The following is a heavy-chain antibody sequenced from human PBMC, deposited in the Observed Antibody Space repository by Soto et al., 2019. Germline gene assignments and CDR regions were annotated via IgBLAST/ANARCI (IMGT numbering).Heavy chain of an antibody. CDR1: GYTFTSYV. D-gene: IGHD1-1*01. Sequence: GASVKVSCKASGYTFTSYVLHWVRQAPGQGLEWMGWINAGNGNTKYSQRFQGRVTITRDTSASTAYMELSSLRSEDTAVYYCAKQRTKAFNWFDPWGQGTLVTVSS. CDR2: INAGNGNT. CDR3: AKQRTKAFNWFDP. V-gene: IGHV1-3*01. J-gene: IGHJ5*02.